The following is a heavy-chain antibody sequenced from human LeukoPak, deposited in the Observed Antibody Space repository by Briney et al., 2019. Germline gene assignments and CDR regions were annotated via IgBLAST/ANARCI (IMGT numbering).Heavy chain of an antibody. CDR3: ARDKGSSWYVSYYYYYYMDV. Sequence: GGSLRLSCAASGFTFSSYSMNWVRQAPGKGLEWVSSISSSSYIYYADSVKGRFTISRDNAKNSLYLQMNSLRAEDTAVYYCARDKGSSWYVSYYYYYYMDVWGKGTTVTVSS. D-gene: IGHD6-13*01. CDR2: ISSSSYI. J-gene: IGHJ6*03. CDR1: GFTFSSYS. V-gene: IGHV3-21*01.